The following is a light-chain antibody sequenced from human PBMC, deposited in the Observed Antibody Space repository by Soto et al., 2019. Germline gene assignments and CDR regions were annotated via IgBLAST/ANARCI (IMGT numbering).Light chain of an antibody. Sequence: DIVMTQSPLSLPVTPGEPASISCRSSQSLLNSNGYNCLEWYLQKPGQSPQLLIYLGSYRASGVPDRFSGSGSGTDFTLKISRVEAEDVGVYFCMQSLQTPLTFVQGTKVEIK. CDR3: MQSLQTPLT. V-gene: IGKV2-28*01. J-gene: IGKJ1*01. CDR2: LGS. CDR1: QSLLNSNGYNC.